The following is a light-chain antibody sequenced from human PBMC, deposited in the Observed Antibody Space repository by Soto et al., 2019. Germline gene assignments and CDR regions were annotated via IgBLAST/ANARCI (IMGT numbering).Light chain of an antibody. CDR1: SSDVGGYNY. J-gene: IGLJ2*01. CDR3: SSYAGSNNFVV. Sequence: QSALTQPPSASGSPGQSVTISCTGTSSDVGGYNYVSWYQQHPGKAPKLMIYEVTKRRSGVPDRFSGSKSGNTASLTVSGLQVEDEADYYCSSYAGSNNFVVFGGGTKLTVL. CDR2: EVT. V-gene: IGLV2-8*01.